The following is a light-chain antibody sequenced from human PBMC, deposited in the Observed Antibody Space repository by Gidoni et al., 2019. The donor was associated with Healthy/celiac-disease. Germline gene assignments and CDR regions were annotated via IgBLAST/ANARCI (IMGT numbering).Light chain of an antibody. V-gene: IGKV1-9*01. CDR3: QQLNSYLRIT. CDR1: QGISSY. Sequence: DIQLTQSPSFLSASVGDRVTITCRASQGISSYLAWYQQKPGKAPKLLIYAASTLQSGVPSRFSGSGSGTEFTLTISSLQPEDFATYYCQQLNSYLRITFGQXTRLEIK. J-gene: IGKJ5*01. CDR2: AAS.